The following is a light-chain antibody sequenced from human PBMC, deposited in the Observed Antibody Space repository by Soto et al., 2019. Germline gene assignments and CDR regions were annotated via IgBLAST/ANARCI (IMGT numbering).Light chain of an antibody. Sequence: EIVLTQSPGTLSLSPGERVTLSCRASQSVGSNSFAWYQQKPGQAPRLLIYGTSSRATGIPDRFSGSGSGTDFTLTISRLEPEDFEVYYCQKYASWRTFGPGTKVEIK. J-gene: IGKJ3*01. CDR3: QKYASWRT. CDR1: QSVGSNS. V-gene: IGKV3-20*01. CDR2: GTS.